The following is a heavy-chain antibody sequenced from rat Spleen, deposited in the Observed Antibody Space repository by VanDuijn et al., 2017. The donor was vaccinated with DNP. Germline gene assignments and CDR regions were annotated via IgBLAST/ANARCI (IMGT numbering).Heavy chain of an antibody. CDR3: TTDFERGY. CDR1: GFTFSYYG. V-gene: IGHV5-27*01. CDR2: ISASGGST. D-gene: IGHD1-11*01. Sequence: EVQLVESGGGLVRPGRSLKLSCAASGFTFSYYGMAWVRQAPKKGLEWVASISASGGSTSYRDSVKGRFTISRDNAKSTLYLQMDSLRSEDTATYYCTTDFERGYWGKGVMVTVSS. J-gene: IGHJ2*01.